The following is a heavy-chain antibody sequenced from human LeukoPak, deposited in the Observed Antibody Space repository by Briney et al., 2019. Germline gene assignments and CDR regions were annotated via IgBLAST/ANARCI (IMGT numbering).Heavy chain of an antibody. CDR2: RPHKGGRT. CDR3: ARGIYGDYEDYYFDY. Sequence: ASVKGSCKASGYTFTGYYMHGVRQAPGQEREWMGWRPHKGGRTRYAQKFRGGLTMPRDTYISKDYMELSRLRSEDTAVYYCARGIYGDYEDYYFDYWGQGPLVSVSS. V-gene: IGHV1-2*02. CDR1: GYTFTGYY. J-gene: IGHJ4*02. D-gene: IGHD4-17*01.